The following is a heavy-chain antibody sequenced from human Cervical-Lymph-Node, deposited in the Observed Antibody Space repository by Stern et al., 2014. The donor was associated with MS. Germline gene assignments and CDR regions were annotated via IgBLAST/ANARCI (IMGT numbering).Heavy chain of an antibody. D-gene: IGHD1-26*01. V-gene: IGHV1-2*02. J-gene: IGHJ4*02. Sequence: QVQLLQPGAEVERPGASVKGSCKASGYTFTAYFLHWVRQAPGQGLEWMGCISPKAGSATYAQKFQDRVTMTRDTSIITGYMEVSSLRSDDTAVYYCARDRGSYSDYWGQGTLVAVSS. CDR3: ARDRGSYSDY. CDR1: GYTFTAYF. CDR2: ISPKAGSA.